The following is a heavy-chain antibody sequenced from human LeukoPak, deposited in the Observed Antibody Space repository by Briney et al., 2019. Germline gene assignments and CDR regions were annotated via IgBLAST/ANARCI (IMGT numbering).Heavy chain of an antibody. CDR1: GYSISSGYY. CDR3: ARVWDGSSWYTYWYFDL. J-gene: IGHJ2*01. D-gene: IGHD6-13*01. V-gene: IGHV4-38-2*02. Sequence: PSETLSLTCTVSGYSISSGYYWGWIRQPPGKGLEWIGSIYHSGSTYYNPSLKSRVTISVDTSKNQFSLKLSSVTAADTAVYHCARVWDGSSWYTYWYFDLWGRGTLVTVSS. CDR2: IYHSGST.